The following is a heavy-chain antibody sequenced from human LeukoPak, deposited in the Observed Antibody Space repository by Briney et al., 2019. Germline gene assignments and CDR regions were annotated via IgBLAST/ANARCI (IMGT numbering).Heavy chain of an antibody. CDR2: IYYSGST. CDR3: ARLQLRGRKGPFGGVINGMDV. J-gene: IGHJ6*02. V-gene: IGHV4-31*03. Sequence: SETLSLTCTVSGGSISSGGYYWSWIRQHPGKGLEWIGYIYYSGSTYYNPSLKSRVTISVDTSKNQFSLKLSSVTAADTAVYYCARLQLRGRKGPFGGVINGMDVWGQGTTVTVSS. D-gene: IGHD3-16*02. CDR1: GGSISSGGYY.